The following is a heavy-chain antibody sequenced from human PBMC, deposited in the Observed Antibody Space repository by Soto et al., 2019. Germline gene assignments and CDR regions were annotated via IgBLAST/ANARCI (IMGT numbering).Heavy chain of an antibody. V-gene: IGHV3-53*01. CDR1: GITFITYG. J-gene: IGHJ6*02. CDR3: ARDLVVATIHYYYYGMDV. D-gene: IGHD5-12*01. CDR2: IYSGGST. Sequence: GGSLRLSCAASGITFITYGMSWVRQAPGKGLEGVSVIYSGGSTYYADSVKGRFTISRDNSKNTLYLQMNSLRAEDTAVYYCARDLVVATIHYYYYGMDVWGQGTTVTVSS.